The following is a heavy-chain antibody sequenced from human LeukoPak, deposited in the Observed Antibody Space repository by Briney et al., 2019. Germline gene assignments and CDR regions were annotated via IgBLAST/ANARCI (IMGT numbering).Heavy chain of an antibody. Sequence: PGGSLRLSCAASGFTFSSYEMNWVRQAPGKGLEWVSYISSSGSTIYYADSVKGRFTISRDNAKNSLYLQMNSLRAEDTAVYYCARGFTGTTYPFYYYYMDVWGKGTTVTASS. CDR2: ISSSGSTI. CDR1: GFTFSSYE. V-gene: IGHV3-48*03. CDR3: ARGFTGTTYPFYYYYMDV. J-gene: IGHJ6*03. D-gene: IGHD1-1*01.